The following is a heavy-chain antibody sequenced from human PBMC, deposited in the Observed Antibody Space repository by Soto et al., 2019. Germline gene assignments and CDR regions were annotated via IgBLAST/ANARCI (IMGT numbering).Heavy chain of an antibody. V-gene: IGHV3-11*01. CDR2: ISSSGSTI. J-gene: IGHJ6*02. CDR3: SRCGGGYYDSSGDSPNYYYYGMDV. Sequence: PGGSLRLSCAASGFTFSDYYMSWIRQAPGKGLEWVSYISSSGSTIYYADSVKGRFTISRDNAKNSLYLQMNSLRAEDTAVYYCSRCGGGYYDSSGDSPNYYYYGMDVGGQGTTVTVSS. D-gene: IGHD3-22*01. CDR1: GFTFSDYY.